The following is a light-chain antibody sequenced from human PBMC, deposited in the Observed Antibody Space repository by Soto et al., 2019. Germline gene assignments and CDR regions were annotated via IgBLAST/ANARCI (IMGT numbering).Light chain of an antibody. CDR3: QKYNSAPLT. Sequence: DIQMTQSPSSLSASLGDRVTITCRASQGIGVYLAWFQQKPGNAPKLLIYAASTLQSVVPSRFSGSGSGTDFTLTVSSLPPEDVATYYCQKYNSAPLTFGGGTRVEIK. CDR1: QGIGVY. J-gene: IGKJ4*01. CDR2: AAS. V-gene: IGKV1-27*01.